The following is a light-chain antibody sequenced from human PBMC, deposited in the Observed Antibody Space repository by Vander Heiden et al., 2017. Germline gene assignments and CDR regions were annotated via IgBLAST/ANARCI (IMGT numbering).Light chain of an antibody. CDR3: MENRRLPDT. V-gene: IGKV2D-29*01. CDR2: EVY. Sequence: DIELTQTPFSLSVTAGQTATMSCQSSQGLLHGNGRTYLYWFLQKAGQPPHLLIYEVYNRVPGVPDRFSGSGSGTDFTLKISRLEAEDFGVYYCMENRRLPDTFGGGTKVELK. J-gene: IGKJ4*01. CDR1: QGLLHGNGRTY.